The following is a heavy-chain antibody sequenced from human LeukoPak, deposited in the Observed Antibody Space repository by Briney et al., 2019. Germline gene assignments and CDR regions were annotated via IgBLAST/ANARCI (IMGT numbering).Heavy chain of an antibody. V-gene: IGHV3-33*01. J-gene: IGHJ6*02. CDR2: IWYDGSNK. Sequence: GGSLRLSCAASGFTFSSYGMHWVHQAPGKGLEWVAVIWYDGSNKYYADSVKGRFTISRDNSKNTLYLQMNSLRAEDTAVYYCARDRVGITMVRGVMDVWGQGTTVTVSS. CDR3: ARDRVGITMVRGVMDV. CDR1: GFTFSSYG. D-gene: IGHD3-10*01.